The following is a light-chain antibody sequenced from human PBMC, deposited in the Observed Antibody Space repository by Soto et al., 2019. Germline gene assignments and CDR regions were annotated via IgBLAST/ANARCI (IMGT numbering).Light chain of an antibody. CDR3: QQDNNWPPLT. V-gene: IGKV3-15*01. CDR1: QSVSSN. J-gene: IGKJ4*01. Sequence: ETVMTQSPATLSVSPGERATLSCRASQSVSSNLAWYQQKPGQAPRLLIYGASARVTGLPARFSGSGSGTEFTLTISSLQSEDFAVYYCQQDNNWPPLTFGGGTKVEIK. CDR2: GAS.